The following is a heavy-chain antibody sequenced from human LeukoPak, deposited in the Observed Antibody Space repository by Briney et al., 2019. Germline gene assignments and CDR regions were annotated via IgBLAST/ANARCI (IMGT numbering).Heavy chain of an antibody. CDR1: GGSFSGYY. CDR3: ASLPHPGGCSGGSCAFDY. D-gene: IGHD2-15*01. J-gene: IGHJ4*02. CDR2: INHSGST. Sequence: SETLSLTCAVYGGSFSGYYWSWIRQPPGKGLEWIGEINHSGSTNYNPSLKSRVTISVDTSKNQFSLKLSSVTAADTAVYYCASLPHPGGCSGGSCAFDYWGQGTLVTVSS. V-gene: IGHV4-34*01.